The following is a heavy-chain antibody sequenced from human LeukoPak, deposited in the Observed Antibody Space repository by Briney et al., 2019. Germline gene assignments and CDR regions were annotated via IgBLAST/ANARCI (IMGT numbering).Heavy chain of an antibody. CDR2: INPSGGST. CDR3: AREGATPEFDY. Sequence: ASVKVSCKASGYTFTSYYMHWVRQAPGQGLEWMGIINPSGGSTSYAQEFQGRVTMTRDTSTSTVYMELSSLRSEDTAVYYCAREGATPEFDYWGQGTLVTVSS. D-gene: IGHD1-26*01. J-gene: IGHJ4*02. CDR1: GYTFTSYY. V-gene: IGHV1-46*01.